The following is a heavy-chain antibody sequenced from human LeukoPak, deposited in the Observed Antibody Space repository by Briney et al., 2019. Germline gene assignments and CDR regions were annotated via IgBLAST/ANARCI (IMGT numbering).Heavy chain of an antibody. J-gene: IGHJ4*02. CDR3: ARLYDFWSGYYTPDDY. CDR1: GYTFTSYG. CDR2: IRAYNGNT. Sequence: ASVKVSCKASGYTFTSYGISWVRQAPGQGLEWMGWIRAYNGNTNYAQKLQGRVTITTDTSTSTAYMELRSLRSDDTAVYYCARLYDFWSGYYTPDDYWGQGTLVTVSS. V-gene: IGHV1-18*01. D-gene: IGHD3-3*01.